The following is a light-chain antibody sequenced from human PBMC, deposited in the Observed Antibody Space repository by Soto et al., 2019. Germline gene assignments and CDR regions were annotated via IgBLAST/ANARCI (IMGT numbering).Light chain of an antibody. Sequence: EIVMTQSPATLSVSPGERATLSCRASQSVSSNLAWYQQKSGQAPRLLISVASTRATSIPARFSGSGSGTLFTLTISSLQSEDFAVYYCQQYNNWPLTFGGGTKVEIK. CDR2: VAS. V-gene: IGKV3-15*01. CDR3: QQYNNWPLT. J-gene: IGKJ4*01. CDR1: QSVSSN.